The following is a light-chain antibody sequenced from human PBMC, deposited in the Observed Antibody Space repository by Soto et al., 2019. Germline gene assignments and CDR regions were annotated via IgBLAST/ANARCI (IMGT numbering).Light chain of an antibody. CDR1: ESVVSNY. J-gene: IGKJ3*01. Sequence: EIVLTQSPGTLSLSPGERATLSCRATESVVSNYLAWYQLKPGQAPRLLIYDASSRATGIPDRFSGSGSGTDFTLTISRLEPEDFAVYYCQQYGSSPLFTFGPGTRVDFK. V-gene: IGKV3-20*01. CDR2: DAS. CDR3: QQYGSSPLFT.